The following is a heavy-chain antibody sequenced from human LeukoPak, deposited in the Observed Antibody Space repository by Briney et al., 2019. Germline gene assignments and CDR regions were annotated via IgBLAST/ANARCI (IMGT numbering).Heavy chain of an antibody. CDR3: ARHIITVVRGVITQYYFDY. Sequence: SETLSLTCTVSGGSISSSSYYWGWIRQPPGKGLEWIGSIYYSGTTYYNPSLKSRVTISVYTSKNQFALKLRSVTAADTAVFYCARHIITVVRGVITQYYFDYWGQGTLVTVSS. CDR2: IYYSGTT. CDR1: GGSISSSSYY. V-gene: IGHV4-39*01. J-gene: IGHJ4*02. D-gene: IGHD3-10*01.